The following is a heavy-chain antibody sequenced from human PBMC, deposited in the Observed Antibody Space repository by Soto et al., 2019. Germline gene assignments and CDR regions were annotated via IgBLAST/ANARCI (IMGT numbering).Heavy chain of an antibody. Sequence: QVQLQESGPGLVKPSQTLSLTCSVSGDSISGAAYYWSWIRQHPGKGLEWIGYIYYSGSTYYNTSLNSRVIISIDTSENQFSLELSSVTAADTAMYYCARVSILTDYQPFDYWGQGTLVTVSS. CDR1: GDSISGAAYY. D-gene: IGHD3-9*01. J-gene: IGHJ4*02. CDR2: IYYSGST. V-gene: IGHV4-31*03. CDR3: ARVSILTDYQPFDY.